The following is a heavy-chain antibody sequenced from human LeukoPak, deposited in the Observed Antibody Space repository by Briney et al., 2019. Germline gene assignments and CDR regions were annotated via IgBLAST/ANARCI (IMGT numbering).Heavy chain of an antibody. CDR2: ISSSSSYI. CDR1: GFTFSSYS. D-gene: IGHD3-3*01. Sequence: GESLRLSCAASGFTFSSYSMNWVRQAPGKGLEWVSSISSSSSYIYYADSVKGRFTISRDNAKNSLYLQMNSLRAEDTAVYYCARDGRRGYDFWSSFDHWGQGTLVTVSS. CDR3: ARDGRRGYDFWSSFDH. J-gene: IGHJ4*02. V-gene: IGHV3-21*01.